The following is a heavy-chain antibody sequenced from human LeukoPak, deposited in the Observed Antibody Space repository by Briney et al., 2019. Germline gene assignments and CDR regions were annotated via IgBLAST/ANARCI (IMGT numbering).Heavy chain of an antibody. CDR1: GDNVSSDTAA. CDR3: ARGPEMVTTSPAEYFQH. Sequence: SQTLSLTCAISGDNVSSDTAAWSWIRQSPSRGLEWLGRTYYRSKWYNHYAGSVKSRITINADTSKNQFSLKLSSVTAADTAVYYCARGPEMVTTSPAEYFQHWGQGTLVTVSS. CDR2: TYYRSKWYN. J-gene: IGHJ1*01. V-gene: IGHV6-1*01. D-gene: IGHD4-17*01.